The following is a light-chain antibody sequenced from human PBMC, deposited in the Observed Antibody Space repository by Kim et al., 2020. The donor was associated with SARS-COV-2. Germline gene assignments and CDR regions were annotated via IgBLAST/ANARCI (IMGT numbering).Light chain of an antibody. CDR3: HQYDSSPRT. CDR2: DVS. J-gene: IGKJ1*01. CDR1: QSVSRGF. Sequence: DIVLTQSPGTLSLSPGERATLSCRASQSVSRGFLAWLQQKPGQAPRLLIYDVSSRATGIPDRFSGSGSGTDFTLTISRLEPEDFAVYYCHQYDSSPRTFGQGTKVDIK. V-gene: IGKV3-20*01.